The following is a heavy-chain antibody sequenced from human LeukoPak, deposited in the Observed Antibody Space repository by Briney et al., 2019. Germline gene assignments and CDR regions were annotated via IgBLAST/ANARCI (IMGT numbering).Heavy chain of an antibody. Sequence: SETLSLTCTVSGGSISSYYWSWIRQPPGKGLEWIGYIYYSGSTNYNPSLKSRVTISVDTSKDQFSLKLSSVIAADTAVYYCARAGIVATSFFDYWGQGTLVTVSS. D-gene: IGHD5-12*01. CDR1: GGSISSYY. CDR2: IYYSGST. V-gene: IGHV4-59*01. J-gene: IGHJ4*02. CDR3: ARAGIVATSFFDY.